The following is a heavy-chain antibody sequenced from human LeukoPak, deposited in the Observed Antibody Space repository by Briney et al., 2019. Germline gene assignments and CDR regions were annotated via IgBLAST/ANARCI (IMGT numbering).Heavy chain of an antibody. CDR3: ARDTVNGPFVISLDY. V-gene: IGHV3-48*03. D-gene: IGHD2-8*01. Sequence: PGGSLRLSCAASGFSLTSYEMNWVRQTPGRGLEWVSHFSSGGNTEYYADSVRGRFSMSRDNAKNSLYLEVNSLRAEDTAVYYCARDTVNGPFVISLDYWGQGALVTVSS. CDR1: GFSLTSYE. CDR2: FSSGGNTE. J-gene: IGHJ4*02.